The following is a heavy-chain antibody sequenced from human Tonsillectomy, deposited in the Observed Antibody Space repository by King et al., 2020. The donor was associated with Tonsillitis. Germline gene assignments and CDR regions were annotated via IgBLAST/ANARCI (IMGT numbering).Heavy chain of an antibody. CDR3: ARDRNLGDPVFGVVKTAT. Sequence: VQLVESGAEVKKPGASVKVSCKASGYTFTSYYMHWVRQAPGQGLEWMGIINPSAGGTSYAQKFQGRVTMTRDTSTSTVYMELSSLRSEDTAVYYCARDRNLGDPVFGVVKTATGAQGPLATV. J-gene: IGHJ4*02. CDR2: INPSAGGT. CDR1: GYTFTSYY. V-gene: IGHV1-46*03. D-gene: IGHD3-3*01.